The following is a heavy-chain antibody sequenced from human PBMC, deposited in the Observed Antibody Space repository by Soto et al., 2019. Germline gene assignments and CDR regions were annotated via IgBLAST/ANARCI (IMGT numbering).Heavy chain of an antibody. D-gene: IGHD3-9*01. CDR2: MNPTSGNT. CDR3: ARVRWGYDILTGYSHGAFDI. J-gene: IGHJ3*02. V-gene: IGHV1-8*02. CDR1: GYTFTSYY. Sequence: ASVKVSCKASGYTFTSYYIHWVRQAPGQGLEWMAWMNPTSGNTGYAQKFQGRVTMTRNTSISTAYMELSSLRSEDTAVYYCARVRWGYDILTGYSHGAFDIWGQGTMVTVSS.